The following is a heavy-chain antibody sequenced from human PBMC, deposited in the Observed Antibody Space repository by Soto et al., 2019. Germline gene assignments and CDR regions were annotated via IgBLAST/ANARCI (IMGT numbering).Heavy chain of an antibody. CDR3: ASGLEYSSSLGAFDI. D-gene: IGHD6-6*01. CDR1: GGSISSSSYY. CDR2: IYYSGST. Sequence: SETLSLTCTVSGGSISSSSYYWGWIRQPPGKGLEWIGSIYYSGSTYYNPSLKSRVTISVDTSKNQFSLKLSSVTAADTAVYYCASGLEYSSSLGAFDIWGQGTMVTVSS. J-gene: IGHJ3*02. V-gene: IGHV4-39*07.